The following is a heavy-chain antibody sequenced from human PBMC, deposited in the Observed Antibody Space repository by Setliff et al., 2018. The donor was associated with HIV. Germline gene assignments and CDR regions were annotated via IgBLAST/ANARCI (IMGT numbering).Heavy chain of an antibody. CDR3: AKDTPQGAAIDL. CDR1: GFTLDTYV. J-gene: IGHJ4*02. CDR2: IRPDGIYK. Sequence: PGGSLRLSCAASGFTLDTYVVHWVRQAPGKGLDWLAFIRPDGIYKYYADSVQGRFTISRDNSKNSLYLQINSLRPADTAIYYCAKDTPQGAAIDLWGQGTLVTV. D-gene: IGHD3-16*01. V-gene: IGHV3-30*02.